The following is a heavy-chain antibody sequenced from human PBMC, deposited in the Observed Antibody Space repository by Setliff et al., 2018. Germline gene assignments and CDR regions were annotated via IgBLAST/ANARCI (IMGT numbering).Heavy chain of an antibody. CDR2: MYHSGST. V-gene: IGHV4-38-2*02. J-gene: IGHJ3*02. CDR1: GGSISVYY. CDR3: ARALGYCSRTSCYADAFDI. Sequence: SETLSLTCTVSGGSISVYYWGWIRQPPGKGLEWIGSMYHSGSTYYNPPLKSRVTISVDTSKNQFSLKLNYVTAADTAVYYCARALGYCSRTSCYADAFDIWGQGTMVTVSS. D-gene: IGHD2-2*01.